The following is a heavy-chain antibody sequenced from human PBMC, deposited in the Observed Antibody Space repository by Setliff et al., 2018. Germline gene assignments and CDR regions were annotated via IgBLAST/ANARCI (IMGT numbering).Heavy chain of an antibody. CDR2: IQNGGNT. J-gene: IGHJ5*02. Sequence: SETLSLTCTVSGDSISRYYWSWIRQPPGKGLEWIGYIQNGGNTKYNPSLGSRITMSVDTSKNLFSLKLSSVTAADTAVYFCARGPRFDYESPTYRRRFDPWGQGTAVTVSS. CDR1: GDSISRYY. D-gene: IGHD3-22*01. CDR3: ARGPRFDYESPTYRRRFDP. V-gene: IGHV4-59*12.